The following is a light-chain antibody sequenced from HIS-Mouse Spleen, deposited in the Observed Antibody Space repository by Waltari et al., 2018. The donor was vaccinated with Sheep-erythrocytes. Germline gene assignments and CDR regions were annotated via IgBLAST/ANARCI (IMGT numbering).Light chain of an antibody. CDR1: SSDCGSYNL. CDR2: EGS. J-gene: IGLJ2*01. Sequence: QSALTQPASVSGSPGPSITISCTGTSSDCGSYNLVSWYQQHPGKAPKLMIYEGSKRPSGVSNRFSGSKSGNTASLTISGLQAEDEADYYCCSYAGSSTFHVVFGGGTKLTVL. V-gene: IGLV2-23*03. CDR3: CSYAGSSTFHVV.